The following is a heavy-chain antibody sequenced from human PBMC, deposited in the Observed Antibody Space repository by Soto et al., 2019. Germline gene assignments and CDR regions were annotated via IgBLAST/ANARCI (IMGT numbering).Heavy chain of an antibody. CDR1: GGSFSGYY. D-gene: IGHD2-21*02. CDR2: INHSGST. Sequence: SETLSLTCAVYGGSFSGYYWSWIRQPPGKGLEWIGEINHSGSTNYNPSLKSRVTISVDTSKNQFSLRLSSVTAADTAVYYCARNIVVVTADAEYFQHWGQGTLVTVSS. J-gene: IGHJ1*01. V-gene: IGHV4-34*01. CDR3: ARNIVVVTADAEYFQH.